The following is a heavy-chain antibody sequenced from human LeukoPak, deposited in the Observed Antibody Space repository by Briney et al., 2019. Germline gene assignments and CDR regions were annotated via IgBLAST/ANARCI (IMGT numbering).Heavy chain of an antibody. V-gene: IGHV1-2*02. J-gene: IGHJ2*01. CDR2: INPNSGGT. D-gene: IGHD3-22*01. CDR1: GYTFTGYY. Sequence: ASVRVSCKASGYTFTGYYMHCVRQAPGEGLVWMGWINPNSGGTNYAQKCQSRVTMTRDTSISTAYMELSRLRSDDTAVYYSARVPSYDSSGYTPYWYFDLWGRGTLVTVSS. CDR3: ARVPSYDSSGYTPYWYFDL.